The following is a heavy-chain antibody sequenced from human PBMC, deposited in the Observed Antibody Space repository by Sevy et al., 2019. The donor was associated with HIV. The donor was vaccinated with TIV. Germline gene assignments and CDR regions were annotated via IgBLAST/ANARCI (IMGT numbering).Heavy chain of an antibody. CDR2: INPNSGRT. V-gene: IGHV1-2*02. J-gene: IGHJ3*02. D-gene: IGHD2-15*01. Sequence: ASVKVSCKASGYTFTGHYMHWVRQAPGQGLEWMGWINPNSGRTDYAQKFQGRVTLTRGTSISTAYLELSRLTSDDTAVYYCARVFPYCSGGSCYSPYDAFDIWGQGTMVTVSS. CDR3: ARVFPYCSGGSCYSPYDAFDI. CDR1: GYTFTGHY.